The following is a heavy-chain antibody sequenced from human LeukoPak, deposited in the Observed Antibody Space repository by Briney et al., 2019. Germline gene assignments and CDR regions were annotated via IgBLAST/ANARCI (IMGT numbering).Heavy chain of an antibody. CDR3: AREDSSDFYFDY. CDR1: GYTLTSYG. V-gene: IGHV1-18*01. CDR2: ISAYNGNT. Sequence: ASVKVSRKASGYTLTSYGISWVRQAPGQGLEWMGWISAYNGNTNYAQKLQGRVTMTTDTSTSTAYMELRSLRSDDTAVYYCAREDSSDFYFDYWGQGTLVTVSS. J-gene: IGHJ4*02. D-gene: IGHD3-22*01.